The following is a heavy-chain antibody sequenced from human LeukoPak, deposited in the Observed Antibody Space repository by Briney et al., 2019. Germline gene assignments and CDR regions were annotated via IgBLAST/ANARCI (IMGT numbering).Heavy chain of an antibody. Sequence: SETLSLTCTVSGGSISSGSYYWSWIRQPAGKGLEWIGRIYTSGSTNYNPSLKSRVTMSVDTSKNQFSLKLSSVTAADTAVYYCARDSQGEQQLLMDVWGKGTTVTISS. V-gene: IGHV4-61*02. J-gene: IGHJ6*03. CDR1: GGSISSGSYY. D-gene: IGHD6-13*01. CDR3: ARDSQGEQQLLMDV. CDR2: IYTSGST.